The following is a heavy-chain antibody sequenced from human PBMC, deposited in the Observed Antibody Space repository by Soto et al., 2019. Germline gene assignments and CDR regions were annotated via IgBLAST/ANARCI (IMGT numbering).Heavy chain of an antibody. Sequence: QVQLVQSGAEVKKPGASVKVSCKASGYTFTSYAMHWVRQAPGQRLEWMGWINAGNGNTKYSQKFQGRVTITRDTXXSXAXXELSSLRSEDTAVYYCARVGGDYVWGSYRPPTLDYWGQGTLVTVSS. V-gene: IGHV1-3*01. CDR1: GYTFTSYA. CDR3: ARVGGDYVWGSYRPPTLDY. J-gene: IGHJ4*02. D-gene: IGHD3-16*02. CDR2: INAGNGNT.